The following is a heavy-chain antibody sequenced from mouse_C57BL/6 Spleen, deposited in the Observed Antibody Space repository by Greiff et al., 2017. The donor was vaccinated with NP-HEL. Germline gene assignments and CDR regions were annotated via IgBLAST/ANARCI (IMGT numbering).Heavy chain of an antibody. CDR3: TTAQCPW. CDR2: IDPENGDT. V-gene: IGHV14-4*01. CDR1: GFNIKDDY. D-gene: IGHD3-2*02. Sequence: VQLKQSGAELVRPGASVKLSCTASGFNIKDDYMHWVKQRPEQGLEWIGWIDPENGDTEYASKFQGKATITADTYSNTAYLQLSSLTSEDTAVYYCTTAQCPWWGQGTLVTVSA. J-gene: IGHJ3*02.